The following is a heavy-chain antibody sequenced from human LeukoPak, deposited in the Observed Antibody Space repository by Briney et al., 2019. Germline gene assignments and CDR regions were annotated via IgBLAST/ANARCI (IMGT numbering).Heavy chain of an antibody. CDR1: GFTFSSYE. CDR3: ARAGGSGWYSLDY. CDR2: ISSSGSTI. J-gene: IGHJ4*02. D-gene: IGHD6-19*01. Sequence: GGSLRLSCAASGFTFSSYEMNWVRQAPGKGLEWVSYISSSGSTIYYADSVKGRFTISRENAKNSLYLQMNSLRAGDTAVYYCARAGGSGWYSLDYWGQGTLVTVSS. V-gene: IGHV3-48*03.